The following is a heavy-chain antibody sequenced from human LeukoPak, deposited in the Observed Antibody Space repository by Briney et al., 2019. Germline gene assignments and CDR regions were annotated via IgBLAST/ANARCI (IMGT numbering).Heavy chain of an antibody. CDR3: ARDRFYVWGSYRGDY. Sequence: PGGSLRLSCAASGFTFSSYWMSWVRQAPGKGLEWVANIKQDGSEKYYVDSVKGRFTISRDNAKNSLYLQMNSLRAEDTAVYYCARDRFYVWGSYRGDYWGQGTLVTVSS. CDR1: GFTFSSYW. V-gene: IGHV3-7*01. CDR2: IKQDGSEK. D-gene: IGHD3-16*02. J-gene: IGHJ4*02.